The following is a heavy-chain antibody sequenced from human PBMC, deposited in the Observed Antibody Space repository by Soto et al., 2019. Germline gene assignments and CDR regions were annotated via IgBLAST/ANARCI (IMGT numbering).Heavy chain of an antibody. V-gene: IGHV5-51*01. CDR2: IYPGDSDT. CDR3: AKTSVVVAATSADYYYYGMDV. D-gene: IGHD2-15*01. J-gene: IGHJ6*02. Sequence: LGESLKISCKGSGYSFTSYWIGWVRQMPGKGLEWMGIIYPGDSDTRYSPSFQGQVTISADKSISTAYLQWSSLKASDTAMYYCAKTSVVVAATSADYYYYGMDVWGQGTTVTVSS. CDR1: GYSFTSYW.